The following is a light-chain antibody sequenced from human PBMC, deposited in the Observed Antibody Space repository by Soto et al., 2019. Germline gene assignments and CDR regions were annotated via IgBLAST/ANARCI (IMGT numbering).Light chain of an antibody. CDR3: QSYDSSLRGSVV. CDR1: SSNIRAGYD. CDR2: GNS. Sequence: QSVLTQPPSVSGAPGQRVTISCTGSSSNIRAGYDVHWYQQFPGTAPKVLIYGNSNRPSGVPDRFSGSKSGTSASLAITGLQAEDEADYYCQSYDSSLRGSVVFGGGTKLTVL. J-gene: IGLJ2*01. V-gene: IGLV1-40*01.